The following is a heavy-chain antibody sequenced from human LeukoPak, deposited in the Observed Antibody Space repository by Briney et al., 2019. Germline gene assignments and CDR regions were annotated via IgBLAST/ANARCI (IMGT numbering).Heavy chain of an antibody. V-gene: IGHV4-39*07. CDR1: DGSINSYY. J-gene: IGHJ4*02. D-gene: IGHD3-3*01. CDR2: VYYSGST. CDR3: ARTIRFLEWSRDYYFDY. Sequence: SETLSLTCTVSDGSINSYYWGWIRQPPGKGLEWIGSVYYSGSTYYNPSLKSRVTISVDTSKNQFSLKLSSVTAADTAVYYCARTIRFLEWSRDYYFDYWGQGTLVTVSS.